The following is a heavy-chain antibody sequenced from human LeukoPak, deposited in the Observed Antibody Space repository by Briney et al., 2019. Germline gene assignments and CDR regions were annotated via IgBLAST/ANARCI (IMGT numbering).Heavy chain of an antibody. CDR2: IYYSGST. J-gene: IGHJ4*02. CDR3: ARGGSKKLPPDN. V-gene: IGHV4-59*01. CDR1: GGAISSYY. D-gene: IGHD5-24*01. Sequence: SETLSLTCTVSGGAISSYYWSWIRQPPGKGLEWIGYIYYSGSTNYNPSLKSRVTISVDTSKNQFSLKLSSVTAADTAVYYCARGGSKKLPPDNWGQGTLVTVSS.